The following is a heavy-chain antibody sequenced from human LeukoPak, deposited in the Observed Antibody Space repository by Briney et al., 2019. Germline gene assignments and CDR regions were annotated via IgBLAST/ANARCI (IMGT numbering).Heavy chain of an antibody. CDR2: ISHSGST. Sequence: SETLSLTCVVSGYSISNDYYWGWIRQPPGRGLEWIGSISHSGSTYYNPSLKSRVTMSVDTSKNQFSLKLSSVTAADTAVYYCARETGSGSYSYYYYYMDVWGKGTTVTVSS. CDR3: ARETGSGSYSYYYYYMDV. J-gene: IGHJ6*03. CDR1: GYSISNDYY. D-gene: IGHD1-26*01. V-gene: IGHV4-38-2*02.